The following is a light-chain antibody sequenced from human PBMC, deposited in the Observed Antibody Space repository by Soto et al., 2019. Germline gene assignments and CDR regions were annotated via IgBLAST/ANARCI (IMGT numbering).Light chain of an antibody. J-gene: IGKJ1*01. CDR3: QQLSSYPRT. CDR1: QGISSY. CDR2: AAS. V-gene: IGKV1-9*01. Sequence: DIQLTQSPSFLSASVGDRVTITCRASQGISSYLAWYQQKPGKAPNLLIYAASTLQSGVPSSFSGSGSGTEFTLTISSLQPEDFATYYCQQLSSYPRTFGQGTMVEIK.